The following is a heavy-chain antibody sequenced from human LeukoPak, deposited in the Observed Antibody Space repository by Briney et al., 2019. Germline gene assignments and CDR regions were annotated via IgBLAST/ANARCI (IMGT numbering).Heavy chain of an antibody. CDR2: IYTSGTT. V-gene: IGHV4-61*09. CDR1: SDSFSSGVYS. J-gene: IGHJ3*02. CDR3: ARGIYYYDSSGYPELGAFDM. D-gene: IGHD3-22*01. Sequence: SETLSLTCSVSSDSFSSGVYSWNWIRQPAGKGLEWIGHIYTSGTTKYNPSLKSRVTLLVDTSKNQFSLKLSSVTAADTAVFYCARGIYYYDSSGYPELGAFDMWGQGTMVTVSS.